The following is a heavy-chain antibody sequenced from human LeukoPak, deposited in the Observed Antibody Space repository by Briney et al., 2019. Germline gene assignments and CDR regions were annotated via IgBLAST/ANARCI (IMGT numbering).Heavy chain of an antibody. CDR1: GYTFTSYG. CDR3: ARVVSTYYYDSSGVDYFDY. J-gene: IGHJ4*02. V-gene: IGHV1-18*01. D-gene: IGHD3-22*01. Sequence: ASVKVSCKASGYTFTSYGISWVRQAPGQGLEWMGWISAYNGNTNYAQKLQGRVTMTTDTSTSTAYMELRSLRSDDTAVYYCARVVSTYYYDSSGVDYFDYWGQGTLVTVSS. CDR2: ISAYNGNT.